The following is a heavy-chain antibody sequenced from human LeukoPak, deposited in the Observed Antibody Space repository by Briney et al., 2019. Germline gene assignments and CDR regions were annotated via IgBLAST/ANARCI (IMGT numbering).Heavy chain of an antibody. D-gene: IGHD3-3*01. CDR2: ISWNSDRK. Sequence: PGGSLRLSCAASGFVFEDFAMNWVRQVPGKGLEWVSDISWNSDRKHYADSVKGRFTISRDNAKKSLYLEMNSLRVEDTAFYYCAKSRGIGVRALDIWGQGTMVTVSS. CDR3: AKSRGIGVRALDI. CDR1: GFVFEDFA. V-gene: IGHV3-9*01. J-gene: IGHJ3*02.